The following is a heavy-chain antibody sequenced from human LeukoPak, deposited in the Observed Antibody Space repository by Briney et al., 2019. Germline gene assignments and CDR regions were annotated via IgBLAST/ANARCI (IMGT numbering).Heavy chain of an antibody. Sequence: GGSLRLSCAASGFTFTNYAMSWVRQAPGKGLEWVSAITTDGRSTYYADSVKGRFTISRDNSKNTLYLQMNSLRAEDTAPYYCAKGSSTTCPCYRDYWGQGTLVTVSS. J-gene: IGHJ4*02. CDR1: GFTFTNYA. CDR3: AKGSSTTCPCYRDY. V-gene: IGHV3-23*01. CDR2: ITTDGRST. D-gene: IGHD2-2*01.